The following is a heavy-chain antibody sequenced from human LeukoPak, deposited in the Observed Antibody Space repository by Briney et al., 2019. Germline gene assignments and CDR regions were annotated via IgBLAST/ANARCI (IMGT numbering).Heavy chain of an antibody. J-gene: IGHJ4*02. Sequence: PGGSLRLSCATSRFTFSNYAMNWVRQAPGKGLEWVSTISAGAGSTYYADSVKGRFTVSRDNSKNTLYLQMNSLRTEDTALYYCAKGTDYGGIHHLDNWGQGTLVTVSS. CDR3: AKGTDYGGIHHLDN. CDR1: RFTFSNYA. V-gene: IGHV3-23*01. D-gene: IGHD4-23*01. CDR2: ISAGAGST.